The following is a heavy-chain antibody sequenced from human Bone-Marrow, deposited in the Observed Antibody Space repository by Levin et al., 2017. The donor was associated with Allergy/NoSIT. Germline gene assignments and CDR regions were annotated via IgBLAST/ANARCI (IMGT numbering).Heavy chain of an antibody. J-gene: IGHJ2*01. V-gene: IGHV4-34*01. CDR1: GGSFSGYY. CDR3: ARADRLWRRYYGSGSYFDL. CDR2: INHSGST. D-gene: IGHD3-10*01. Sequence: SETLSLTCAVYGGSFSGYYWSWIRQPPGKGLEWIGEINHSGSTNYNPSLKSRVTISVDTSKNQFSLKLSSVTAADTAVYYCARADRLWRRYYGSGSYFDLWGRGTLVTVSS.